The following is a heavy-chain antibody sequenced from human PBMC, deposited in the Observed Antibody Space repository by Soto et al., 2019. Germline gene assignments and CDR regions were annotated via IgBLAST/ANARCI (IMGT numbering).Heavy chain of an antibody. CDR3: ARGPILLFLEWSEHYGIAV. J-gene: IGHJ6*02. CDR2: INSDGSST. CDR1: GFTFSSYW. V-gene: IGHV3-74*01. D-gene: IGHD3-3*01. Sequence: PGGSLRLSCAASGFTFSSYWMHWVRQAPGKGLVWVSRINSDGSSTSYADSAKGRFTISRDNAKNTLYLQMNSLRAEDTAVYYCARGPILLFLEWSEHYGIAVCGQGTTVTVSS.